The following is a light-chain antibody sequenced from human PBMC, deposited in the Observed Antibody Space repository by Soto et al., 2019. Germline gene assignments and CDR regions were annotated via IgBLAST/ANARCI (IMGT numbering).Light chain of an antibody. Sequence: EIVMTQSPATLSVSPGERATLSCRASQSVSSNLAWYQQKPGQAPRLLIYGASTRATGIPARFSGSGSGTEFTLTISSLQSEDFAVYYCQQYNNWPITFGQGIPLEIK. J-gene: IGKJ5*01. V-gene: IGKV3-15*01. CDR1: QSVSSN. CDR3: QQYNNWPIT. CDR2: GAS.